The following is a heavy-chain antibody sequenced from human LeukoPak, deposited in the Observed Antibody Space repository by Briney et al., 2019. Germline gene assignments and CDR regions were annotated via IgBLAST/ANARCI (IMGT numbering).Heavy chain of an antibody. J-gene: IGHJ4*02. CDR1: GFTFSIYW. V-gene: IGHV3-21*01. Sequence: GGSLRLSCAASGFTFSIYWMHWVRQAPGKCLVCVSSISSSSSYIYYADSVKSRFTISRDNAKNSLYLQMNSLRAEDTAVYYCARNTIAYSNSDYWGQGTLVTVSS. CDR3: ARNTIAYSNSDY. CDR2: ISSSSSYI. D-gene: IGHD4-11*01.